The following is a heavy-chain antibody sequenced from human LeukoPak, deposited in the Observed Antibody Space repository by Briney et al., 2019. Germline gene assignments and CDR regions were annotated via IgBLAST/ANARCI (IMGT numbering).Heavy chain of an antibody. V-gene: IGHV1-2*02. CDR3: ARGSYHYGSRSYPDY. Sequence: ASAKVSCKASGYTFTGYYMHWVRQAPGQGLEWMGWINPNSGGTNYAQKFQGRVTMTRDTSISTAYMELSRLRSDDTAVYYCARGSYHYGSRSYPDYWGQGTLVTVSS. CDR2: INPNSGGT. J-gene: IGHJ4*02. CDR1: GYTFTGYY. D-gene: IGHD3-10*01.